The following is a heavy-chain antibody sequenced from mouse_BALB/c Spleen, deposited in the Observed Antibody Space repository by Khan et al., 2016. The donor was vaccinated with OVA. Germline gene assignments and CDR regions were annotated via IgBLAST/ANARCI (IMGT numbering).Heavy chain of an antibody. Sequence: QVQLQQSGAELVRPGTSVKLSCKTSGYIFTSYWFHWVKQRSGQGLEWIARIYPGTDNTYYSEKFKDKATLTADKSSSTAYLQLSSLKSEDSAVFFCAREEALYYFDYWGQGTTLTVSS. J-gene: IGHJ2*01. V-gene: IGHV1-76*01. CDR1: GYIFTSYW. CDR2: IYPGTDNT. CDR3: AREEALYYFDY. D-gene: IGHD3-2*02.